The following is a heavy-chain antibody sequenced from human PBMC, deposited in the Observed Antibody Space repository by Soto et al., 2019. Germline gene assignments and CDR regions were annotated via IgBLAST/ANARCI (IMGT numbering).Heavy chain of an antibody. Sequence: QVQLQQWGAGLLKPSETLSLTCAVYGGSFSGYYWSWIRQPPGKGLEWIGEINHSGSTNYNPSLNSRVPISVDTSKHHFSLKLSSVTAADTAVYYCASLRRVRENPYYYYGMDVWGQGTTVTVSS. V-gene: IGHV4-34*01. D-gene: IGHD3-10*01. J-gene: IGHJ6*02. CDR1: GGSFSGYY. CDR2: INHSGST. CDR3: ASLRRVRENPYYYYGMDV.